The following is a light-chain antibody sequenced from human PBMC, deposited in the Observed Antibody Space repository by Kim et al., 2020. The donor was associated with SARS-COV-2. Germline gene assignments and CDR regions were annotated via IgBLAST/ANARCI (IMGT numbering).Light chain of an antibody. Sequence: SASVGDRVTITCRASQSISSWLAWYQQKPGKAPKLLIYKASSLESGVPSRCSGSGSGTEFTLTISSLQPDDFATYSCQQYNSYLYTFGQGTKLEI. CDR1: QSISSW. V-gene: IGKV1-5*03. CDR3: QQYNSYLYT. CDR2: KAS. J-gene: IGKJ2*01.